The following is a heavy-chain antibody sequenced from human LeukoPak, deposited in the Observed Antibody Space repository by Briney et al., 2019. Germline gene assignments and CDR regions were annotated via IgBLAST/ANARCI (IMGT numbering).Heavy chain of an antibody. D-gene: IGHD3-9*01. CDR2: ISYDGSNK. J-gene: IGHJ3*02. V-gene: IGHV3-30*18. CDR3: AKDLRASLGYAFDI. Sequence: GGSLRLSCAASGFTFSSYGMHWVRQAPGKGLEWLAVISYDGSNKYYADSVKGRFTISRDNSKNTLYLQMNSLRAEDTAVYYCAKDLRASLGYAFDIWGQGTMVTVSS. CDR1: GFTFSSYG.